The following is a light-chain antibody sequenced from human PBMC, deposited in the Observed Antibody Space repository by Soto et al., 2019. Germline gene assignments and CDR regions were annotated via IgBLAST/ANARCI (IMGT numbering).Light chain of an antibody. CDR1: SSDVGGYNY. CDR2: EVS. CDR3: SSYARSNNYV. J-gene: IGLJ1*01. V-gene: IGLV2-8*01. Sequence: QSALTQPPSASGSPGQSVTISCTGTSSDVGGYNYVSWYQQHPGKAPKLMIYEVSKRPSGVPDRFSGSKSGNTASRTVSGLKDEDEADYYCSSYARSNNYVFGTGTKVXVL.